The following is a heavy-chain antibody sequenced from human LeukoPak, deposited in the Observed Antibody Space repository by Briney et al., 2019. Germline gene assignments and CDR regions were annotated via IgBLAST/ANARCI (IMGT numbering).Heavy chain of an antibody. CDR2: INSDGSST. V-gene: IGHV3-74*01. Sequence: GGSLRLSCAASGFTFSSYWMHWVRQAPGKGLVWVSRINSDGSSTSYADSVKGRFTISRDNAKNTLYLQMNSLRAEDTAVYYCARDYYDSSGYYFSYFDHWGQGTLVTVSS. CDR3: ARDYYDSSGYYFSYFDH. J-gene: IGHJ4*02. CDR1: GFTFSSYW. D-gene: IGHD3-22*01.